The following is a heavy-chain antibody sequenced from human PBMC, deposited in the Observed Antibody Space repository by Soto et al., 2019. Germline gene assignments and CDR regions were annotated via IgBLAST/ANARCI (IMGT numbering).Heavy chain of an antibody. CDR2: IWYDGSNK. CDR1: GFTFSSYG. Sequence: GGSLRLSCAASGFTFSSYGMHWVRQAPGKGLEWVAVIWYDGSNKYYADSVKGRFTISRDNAKNSLYLQMNSLRDEDTAVYYCARDHLFALDYWGQGTLVTVSS. CDR3: ARDHLFALDY. V-gene: IGHV3-33*01. J-gene: IGHJ4*02.